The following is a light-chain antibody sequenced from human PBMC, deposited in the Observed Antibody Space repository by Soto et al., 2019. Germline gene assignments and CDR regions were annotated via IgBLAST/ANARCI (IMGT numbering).Light chain of an antibody. Sequence: IVMTQSPATLSVSPGEKATLSCMTSQSVSSDLAWYQQKPGQAPRLLIYGASTSATSVPARFSGSGSGTEFTLTISSLQSEDFAVYYCQQYNKWPRWTFGQGTKVDIK. CDR3: QQYNKWPRWT. V-gene: IGKV3-15*01. J-gene: IGKJ1*01. CDR2: GAS. CDR1: QSVSSD.